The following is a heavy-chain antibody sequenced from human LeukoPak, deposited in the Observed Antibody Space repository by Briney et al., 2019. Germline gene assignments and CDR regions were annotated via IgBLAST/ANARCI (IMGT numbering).Heavy chain of an antibody. Sequence: RASVKVSCKASGYRLTSYYMHWVRQAPGQGLEWMGIINPTSGTTNYAQKLQGRVTMTTDTSTSTAYMELRSLRSDDTAVYYCARDLGHPYYYYYMDVWGKGTTVTISS. CDR1: GYRLTSYY. CDR3: ARDLGHPYYYYYMDV. CDR2: INPTSGTT. J-gene: IGHJ6*03. V-gene: IGHV1-46*01.